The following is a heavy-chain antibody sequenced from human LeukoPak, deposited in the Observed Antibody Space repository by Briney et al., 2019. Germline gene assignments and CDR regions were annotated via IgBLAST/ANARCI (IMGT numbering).Heavy chain of an antibody. Sequence: GGSLRLSCAVSGFTVSDTFMSWVRQTPAKGLAWVSVIYSGGSTFYADSVKGRFTIFRDNSKNTVYLQMNNVKVEDTAVYFCARWTYPWGPGTLVTVSS. CDR3: ARWTYP. V-gene: IGHV3-53*01. CDR1: GFTVSDTF. D-gene: IGHD3/OR15-3a*01. CDR2: IYSGGST. J-gene: IGHJ5*02.